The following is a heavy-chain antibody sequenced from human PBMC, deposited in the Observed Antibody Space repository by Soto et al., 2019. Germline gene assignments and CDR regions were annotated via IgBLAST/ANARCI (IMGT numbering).Heavy chain of an antibody. D-gene: IGHD6-19*01. J-gene: IGHJ3*02. CDR3: ARPSVAGTSDAFDI. CDR2: IYYSGST. V-gene: IGHV4-39*01. CDR1: GGSISSGSYY. Sequence: QLQLQESGPGLVKPSETLSLTCSVSGGSISSGSYYWGWIRQPPGKGLEWIGSIYYSGSTYYNPPTRSRVTISVDTSKTQFSLKLRYVTAADTAVYHCARPSVAGTSDAFDIWGQGTMVTVFS.